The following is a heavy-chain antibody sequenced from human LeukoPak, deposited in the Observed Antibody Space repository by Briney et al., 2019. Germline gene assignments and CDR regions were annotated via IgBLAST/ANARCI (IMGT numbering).Heavy chain of an antibody. CDR3: ARRGYTYAYDY. CDR2: INSNGDST. V-gene: IGHV3-64*01. J-gene: IGHJ4*02. D-gene: IGHD5-18*01. CDR1: GFTFSSYA. Sequence: PGGSLRLSCAASGFTFSSYAMHWVRQAPGKGLEYVSAINSNGDSTFYANSVKGRFTISRDNSKNTLYLQMGSLRAEDMAVYYGARRGYTYAYDYWGQGTLVSVSS.